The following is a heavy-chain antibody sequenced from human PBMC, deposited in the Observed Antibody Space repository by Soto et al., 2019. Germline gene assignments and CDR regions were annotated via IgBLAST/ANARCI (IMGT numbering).Heavy chain of an antibody. CDR2: IKQDGSEK. V-gene: IGHV3-7*03. Sequence: PRRSGRLSCAGSVFNFSSYWMSWVGQAPGKGLEWVANIKQDGSEKYYVDSVKGRFTISRDNAKNSLYLQMNSLRAEDTAVYYCARESLWFGEYDYWGQGTRVTVSS. CDR1: VFNFSSYW. CDR3: ARESLWFGEYDY. J-gene: IGHJ4*02. D-gene: IGHD3-10*01.